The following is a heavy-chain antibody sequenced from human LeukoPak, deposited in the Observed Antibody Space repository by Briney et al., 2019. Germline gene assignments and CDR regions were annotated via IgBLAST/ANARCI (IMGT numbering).Heavy chain of an antibody. CDR2: ISSDGSNK. Sequence: PGRSLRLSCAASGFTFSSYAMYWVRQAPGKGLEWAAIISSDGSNKYYSDSVKGRFTISRDNSKNTLYLQMNSLRADDTAVYSCARVYYSSGWSYWGYLDYWGQGTLVTVSS. J-gene: IGHJ4*02. CDR3: ARVYYSSGWSYWGYLDY. CDR1: GFTFSSYA. D-gene: IGHD6-19*01. V-gene: IGHV3-30*04.